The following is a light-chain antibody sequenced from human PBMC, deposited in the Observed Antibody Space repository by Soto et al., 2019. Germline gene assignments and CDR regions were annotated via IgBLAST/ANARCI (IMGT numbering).Light chain of an antibody. CDR3: QSYDSSLSAL. CDR2: GNS. Sequence: QSVLTQSPSVSGAPGQRVTISCTGSSSNIGAGYDVHWYQQLPGTAPKLLIYGNSNRPSGVPDRFSGSKSGTSASLAITGLQVEDEADYYCQSYDSSLSALFGGGTKVTVL. CDR1: SSNIGAGYD. J-gene: IGLJ2*01. V-gene: IGLV1-40*01.